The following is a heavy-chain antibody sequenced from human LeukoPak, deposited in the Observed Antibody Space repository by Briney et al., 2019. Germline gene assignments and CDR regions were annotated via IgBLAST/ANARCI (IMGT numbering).Heavy chain of an antibody. D-gene: IGHD2-2*01. CDR3: AKARCSSSDCYLPDS. CDR2: LGVSVSGYGGST. J-gene: IGHJ5*01. V-gene: IGHV3-23*01. Sequence: GGSLRLSCAASGFTFSRYAMSWVRQAPGKGLEWVSALGVSVSGYGGSTYYADSVKGRFTISRDNSKNTLYLQMNSLRAEDTAVYYCAKARCSSSDCYLPDSWGQGTLVTVSS. CDR1: GFTFSRYA.